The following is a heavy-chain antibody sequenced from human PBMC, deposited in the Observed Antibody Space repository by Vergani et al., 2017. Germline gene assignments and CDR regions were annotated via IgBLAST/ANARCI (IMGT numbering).Heavy chain of an antibody. CDR1: GFIFSSYW. J-gene: IGHJ4*02. Sequence: EVQLVESGGGLVQPGGSLRLSCADSGFIFSSYWMHWVRQAPGKGLEWVAAIKEDGSEKQYVDSVKGRFTISRDNAKKSLYLQMNSLRGEDTAVYYCARGNSLGSYWGQGTLVTVSS. CDR2: IKEDGSEK. D-gene: IGHD1-7*01. CDR3: ARGNSLGSY. V-gene: IGHV3-7*01.